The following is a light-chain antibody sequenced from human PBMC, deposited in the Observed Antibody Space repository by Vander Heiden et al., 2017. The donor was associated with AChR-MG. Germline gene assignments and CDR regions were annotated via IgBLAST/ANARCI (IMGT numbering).Light chain of an antibody. Sequence: DIVMTQSPLSLPVTPGEPASISCRYSQSILHSNGYNYFDWYLQKPWQSPQLLIYLGSNRASGVPDRFSGSGSGTDFTLKISRVDAEDVGVYYCMQALQTPWYTFGGWTKMEIK. CDR3: MQALQTPWYT. CDR2: LGS. CDR1: QSILHSNGYNY. V-gene: IGKV2-28*01. J-gene: IGKJ4*01.